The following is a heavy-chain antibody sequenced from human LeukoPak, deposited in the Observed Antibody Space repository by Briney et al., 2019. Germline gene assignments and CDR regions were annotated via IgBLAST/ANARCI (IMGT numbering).Heavy chain of an antibody. Sequence: PGGSLRLSCEASRVTLLINTMTWVPQTPGKRLERVSGIGAGRQDKNYQDPVKGGFTISRDNTRGTVYCQMASLRAGDTVFYFCARDFRLGGTTGWMNWGQGTLVIVSS. V-gene: IGHV3-23*01. J-gene: IGHJ4*02. D-gene: IGHD1/OR15-1a*01. CDR2: IGAGRQDK. CDR3: ARDFRLGGTTGWMN. CDR1: RVTLLINT.